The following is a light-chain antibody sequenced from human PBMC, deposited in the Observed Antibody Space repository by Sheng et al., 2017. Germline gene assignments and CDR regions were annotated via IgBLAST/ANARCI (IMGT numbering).Light chain of an antibody. J-gene: IGKJ2*01. CDR2: NAS. Sequence: EIVLTQSPATLSLSPGERATLSCRASQSVRTYLAWYRQKPGQTPRLLIYNASNRATGIPARFSGSGSGTDFTLTISNLEPEDFADYYCQQRSNWPVPFGQGTKLEIK. V-gene: IGKV3-11*01. CDR3: QQRSNWPVP. CDR1: QSVRTY.